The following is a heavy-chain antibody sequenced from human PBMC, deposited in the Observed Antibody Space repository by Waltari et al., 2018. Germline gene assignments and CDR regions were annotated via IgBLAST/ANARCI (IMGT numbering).Heavy chain of an antibody. V-gene: IGHV4-59*11. CDR3: ARVRRYYDSSGYLDY. J-gene: IGHJ4*02. CDR1: GGSISSHY. Sequence: QVQLQESGPGLVKPSETLSLTCTVPGGSISSHYWSWIRQPPGKGLEWIGYIYYSGSTNYNPSLKSRVTISVDTSKNQFSLKLSSVTAADTAVYYCARVRRYYDSSGYLDYWGQGTLVTVSS. D-gene: IGHD3-22*01. CDR2: IYYSGST.